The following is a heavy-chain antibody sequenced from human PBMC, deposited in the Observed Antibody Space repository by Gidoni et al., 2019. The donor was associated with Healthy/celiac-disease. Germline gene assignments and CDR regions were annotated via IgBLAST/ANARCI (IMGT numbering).Heavy chain of an antibody. CDR2: IYYSGST. CDR1: GGSISSGGYY. J-gene: IGHJ5*02. CDR3: ARALDIVVVPAEGGRPQIWFDP. V-gene: IGHV4-31*03. Sequence: QVQLQESGPGLVKPSQTLSLTCTVSGGSISSGGYYWSWIRQHPGKGLEWIGYIYYSGSTYYNPSLNSRVTISVDTSKNQFSLKLSSVTAADTAVYYCARALDIVVVPAEGGRPQIWFDPWGQGTLVTVSS. D-gene: IGHD2-2*01.